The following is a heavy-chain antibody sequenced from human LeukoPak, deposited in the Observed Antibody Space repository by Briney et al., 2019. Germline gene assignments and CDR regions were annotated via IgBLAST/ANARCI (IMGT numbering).Heavy chain of an antibody. D-gene: IGHD6-6*01. CDR1: GGSFSDYY. Sequence: SETLSLTCAVYGGSFSDYYWSWIRQLPGKGLEWIGEINHSGSTNYNPSLKSRVTISVDTSKNQFSLKLSSVTAADTAVYYCARGKAAKAARPLFDYWGQGTLVTVSS. CDR2: INHSGST. V-gene: IGHV4-34*01. CDR3: ARGKAAKAARPLFDY. J-gene: IGHJ4*02.